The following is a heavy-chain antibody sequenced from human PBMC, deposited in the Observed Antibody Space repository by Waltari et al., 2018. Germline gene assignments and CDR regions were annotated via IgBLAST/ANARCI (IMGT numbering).Heavy chain of an antibody. Sequence: EVHLVESGGGLVRPGGSLRLSCAASGFTFSSFWMHWVRQAPGKGPRWVARISGDGAGTHYADSVRGRFTISRDNANNMVYLQMNSLSDDDTATYFRARASISRDTGNTFDSWGQGNLVTVSS. CDR3: ARASISRDTGNTFDS. CDR1: GFTFSSFW. V-gene: IGHV3-74*01. J-gene: IGHJ4*02. CDR2: ISGDGAGT. D-gene: IGHD5-18*01.